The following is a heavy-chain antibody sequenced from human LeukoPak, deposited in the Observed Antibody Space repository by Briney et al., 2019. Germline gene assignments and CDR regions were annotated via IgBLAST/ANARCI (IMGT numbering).Heavy chain of an antibody. CDR2: IYYSGST. CDR1: GGSISSSSYY. CDR3: AREMATITFVFDP. Sequence: PSETLSLTCTVSGGSISSSSYYWGWIRQPPGKGLEWIGSIYYSGSTYYNPSLKSRVTISVDTSKNQFSLKLSSVTAADTAVYYCAREMATITFVFDPWGQGTLVTVSS. D-gene: IGHD5-24*01. J-gene: IGHJ5*02. V-gene: IGHV4-39*07.